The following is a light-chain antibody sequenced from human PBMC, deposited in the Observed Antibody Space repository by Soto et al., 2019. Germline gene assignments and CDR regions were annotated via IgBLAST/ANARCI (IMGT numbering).Light chain of an antibody. CDR3: QQYGSSPPIT. J-gene: IGKJ5*01. CDR1: PRVSSSY. Sequence: VFKQAPGPLSLYAGERSTVPGRASPRVSSSYLAWYQQKPGQAHRLLIYGAYSRATGIPARFSGSGSGTDFTLTTSRLEPEDLAVYYGQQYGSSPPITFGQVTQLEN. V-gene: IGKV3-20*01. CDR2: GAY.